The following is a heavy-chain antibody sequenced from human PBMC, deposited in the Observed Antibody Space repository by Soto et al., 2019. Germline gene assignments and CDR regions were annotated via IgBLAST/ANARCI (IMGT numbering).Heavy chain of an antibody. V-gene: IGHV3-30-3*01. D-gene: IGHD4-17*01. Sequence: QVQLVESGGGVVQPGRSLRLSCAASGFTFSSYAMHWVRQAPGKGLEWVAVISYDGSNKYYADSVKGRFTISRDNSKNYLYLQMISFWAEDTDVYYGARDSIRNCYGDYEGHRNGMDVWGQGTTVTVSS. CDR1: GFTFSSYA. CDR3: ARDSIRNCYGDYEGHRNGMDV. J-gene: IGHJ6*02. CDR2: ISYDGSNK.